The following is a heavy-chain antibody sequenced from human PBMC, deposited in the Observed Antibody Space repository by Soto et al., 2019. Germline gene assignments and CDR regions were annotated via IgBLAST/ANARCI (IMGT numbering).Heavy chain of an antibody. Sequence: QVQLVQSGVEVQKPGASVKVSCKASGYTFTSSVITWLRQAPGQGLEWMGWISPYNGNTNYGQKLQGRVTMTTDTSTSIAYMELRSLRSDDTAVYYCAREEGVWGSFRYFDYWGQRTLVTVSS. CDR1: GYTFTSSV. CDR3: AREEGVWGSFRYFDY. D-gene: IGHD3-16*02. J-gene: IGHJ4*02. CDR2: ISPYNGNT. V-gene: IGHV1-18*04.